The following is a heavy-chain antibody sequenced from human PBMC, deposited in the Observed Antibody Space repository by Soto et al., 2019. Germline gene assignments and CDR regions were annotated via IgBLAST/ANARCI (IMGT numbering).Heavy chain of an antibody. J-gene: IGHJ4*02. V-gene: IGHV3-7*01. CDR3: VCGRNLFVN. D-gene: IGHD1-26*01. CDR1: GFTFSTYW. Sequence: EVQLVESGGGLVQPGGSLRLPCAASGFTFSTYWMTWVRQPPGKGLEWVASINQDGSERYYVDSVRGRFTISRDNAKNSLHVQMNSLRAEDPGVDYRVCGRNLFVNWGQGTLVTVSP. CDR2: INQDGSER.